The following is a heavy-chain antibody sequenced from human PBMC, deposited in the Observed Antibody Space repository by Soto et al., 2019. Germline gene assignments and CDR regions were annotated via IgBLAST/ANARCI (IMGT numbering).Heavy chain of an antibody. J-gene: IGHJ4*02. D-gene: IGHD2-2*01. CDR1: GGSISRYY. CDR2: IYYSGST. V-gene: IGHV4-59*08. Sequence: PSETLSLTCTGSGGSISRYYWSWIRQPPGKGLEWIGYIYYSGSTNYNPSLKSRVTISVDTSKNQFSLKLSSVTAADTAVYYCARRDGRTLASWGQGNLGTVS. CDR3: ARRDGRTLAS.